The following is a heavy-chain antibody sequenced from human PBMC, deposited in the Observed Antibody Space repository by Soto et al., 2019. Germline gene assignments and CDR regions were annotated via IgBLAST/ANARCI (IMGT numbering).Heavy chain of an antibody. D-gene: IGHD4-17*01. V-gene: IGHV3-23*01. Sequence: GGSLRLSCAASGFTFSSYAMSWVRQAPGKGLEWVSAISGSGGSTYYADSVKGRFTISRDNSKNTLYLQMNSLRAEDTAVYYCAKSPFLRKTTPYYYGMDVWGQGTTVTVSS. CDR2: ISGSGGST. CDR1: GFTFSSYA. J-gene: IGHJ6*02. CDR3: AKSPFLRKTTPYYYGMDV.